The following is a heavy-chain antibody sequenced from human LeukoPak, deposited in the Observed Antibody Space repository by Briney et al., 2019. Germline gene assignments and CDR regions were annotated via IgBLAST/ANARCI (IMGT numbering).Heavy chain of an antibody. D-gene: IGHD1-14*01. J-gene: IGHJ3*02. CDR2: ISSSDPTI. Sequence: GGSLRLSCGASGFTFSDYYMSWIRQAPGKGLEWLSYISSSDPTIYYADSVKGRFTFSRDNAKNSLYLQMNSLRAEDTAVYYCARASGIIDAFDIWGQGTMITVSS. CDR1: GFTFSDYY. CDR3: ARASGIIDAFDI. V-gene: IGHV3-11*04.